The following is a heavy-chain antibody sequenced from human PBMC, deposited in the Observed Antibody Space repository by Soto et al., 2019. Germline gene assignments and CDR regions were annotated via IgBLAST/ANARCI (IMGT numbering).Heavy chain of an antibody. D-gene: IGHD3-22*01. CDR2: IYYSGST. CDR1: GGSISSGGYY. CDR3: AREGISGYYFEYFDY. J-gene: IGHJ4*02. Sequence: QVQLQESGPGLVKPSQTLSLTCTVSGGSISSGGYYWSWIRQHPGKGLEWIGYIYYSGSTYYNPSLKSRVTISVDTSKNQFSLKLSSVTAADTAVYYCAREGISGYYFEYFDYWGQGTLVTVSS. V-gene: IGHV4-31*03.